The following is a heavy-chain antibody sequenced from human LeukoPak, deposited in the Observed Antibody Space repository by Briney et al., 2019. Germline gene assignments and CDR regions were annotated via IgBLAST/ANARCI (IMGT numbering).Heavy chain of an antibody. D-gene: IGHD6-13*01. Sequence: GGSLRLSCAASGFTFSSYEMNWVRPAPGKGLEWVSYISSSGSTIYYADSVKGRFTISRDNAKNSLYLQMNSLRAEDTAVYYCARAGIAAAGTRNWFDPWGQGTLVTVSS. CDR1: GFTFSSYE. CDR3: ARAGIAAAGTRNWFDP. CDR2: ISSSGSTI. V-gene: IGHV3-48*03. J-gene: IGHJ5*02.